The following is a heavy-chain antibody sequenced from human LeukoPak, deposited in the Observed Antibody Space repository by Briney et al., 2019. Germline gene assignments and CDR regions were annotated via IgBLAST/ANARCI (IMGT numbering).Heavy chain of an antibody. Sequence: PGGSLRLSCVASGFTFRSYDLHWVRQTTGKGLEWVSAIGTADDTFYPDSVKGRFTISRDDAKNSLYLQMSNLRVGDTAVYYCARSGYYHYYGLYVWGQGTTVTVSS. J-gene: IGHJ6*02. V-gene: IGHV3-13*04. D-gene: IGHD6-13*01. CDR3: ARSGYYHYYGLYV. CDR2: IGTADDT. CDR1: GFTFRSYD.